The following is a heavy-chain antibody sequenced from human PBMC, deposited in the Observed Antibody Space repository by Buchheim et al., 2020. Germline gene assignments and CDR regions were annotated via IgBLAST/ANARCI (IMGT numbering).Heavy chain of an antibody. CDR1: GFTFSSFA. J-gene: IGHJ1*01. D-gene: IGHD6-19*01. CDR2: ISTGGGSI. Sequence: VHLVESGGGLVQPGGSLRLSCAASGFTFSSFAMNWVRQAPGKGPEWVSFISTGGGSIYYADSLQGRFTVSRDNAKNSLYLQMNSLRAEDTAVYYCVTDLRGQAEYWGQGTL. CDR3: VTDLRGQAEY. V-gene: IGHV3-48*03.